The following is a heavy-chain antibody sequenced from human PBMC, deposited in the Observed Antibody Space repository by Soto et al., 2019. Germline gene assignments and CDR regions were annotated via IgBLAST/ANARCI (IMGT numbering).Heavy chain of an antibody. D-gene: IGHD3-10*01. J-gene: IGHJ3*02. CDR3: ARVITYYDSGDDAFDI. CDR1: GYTFTSYD. Sequence: QVQLVQSGAEVKKPGASVKVSCKASGYTFTSYDINWVRQATGHGLEWMGWMNPNSGNTGYAQKFQGRVTMTRNTSLPTAYMELSGLRSEATTMYYCARVITYYDSGDDAFDIWGQGTMVTVSS. V-gene: IGHV1-8*01. CDR2: MNPNSGNT.